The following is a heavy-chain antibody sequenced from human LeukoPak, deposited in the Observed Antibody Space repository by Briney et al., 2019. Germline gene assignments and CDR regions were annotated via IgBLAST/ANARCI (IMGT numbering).Heavy chain of an antibody. J-gene: IGHJ4*02. V-gene: IGHV3-7*05. CDR1: GFTFSSYE. Sequence: PGGSLRLSCAASGFTFSSYEMNWVRQAPGKGLEWVATIKQDGSEKYYVDSVKGRFTISRDDAKNSLYLQMNSLRAEDTAVYYCARGSYYWVYWGQGTLVTVSS. D-gene: IGHD3-22*01. CDR3: ARGSYYWVY. CDR2: IKQDGSEK.